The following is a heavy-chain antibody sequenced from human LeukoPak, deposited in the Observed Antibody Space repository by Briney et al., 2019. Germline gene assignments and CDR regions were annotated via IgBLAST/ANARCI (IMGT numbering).Heavy chain of an antibody. J-gene: IGHJ5*02. CDR1: GFTFSSYW. CDR2: IKQDGSEK. V-gene: IGHV3-7*01. D-gene: IGHD1-7*01. Sequence: GGSLRLSCAASGFTFSSYWMSWVRQAPGKGLEWVANIKQDGSEKYYVDSVKGRFTISRDNAKNSLYLQMNSLKAEDTAVYYCARVNWNYHPVHNWFDPWGRGTLVTVSS. CDR3: ARVNWNYHPVHNWFDP.